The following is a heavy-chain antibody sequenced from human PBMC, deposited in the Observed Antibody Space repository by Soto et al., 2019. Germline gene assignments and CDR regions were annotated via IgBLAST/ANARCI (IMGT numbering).Heavy chain of an antibody. Sequence: PGGSLSLSCAASRFTFSTYEMNWVRQAPGKGLEWVPYISTSGSTVYYADSVKGRFTISRDNTRNSLYLQMNSLRDEDTALYYCVRYCSTTLCNGVATRTFDYWGQGTLVTVSS. V-gene: IGHV3-48*03. CDR2: ISTSGSTV. D-gene: IGHD2-2*01. J-gene: IGHJ4*02. CDR1: RFTFSTYE. CDR3: VRYCSTTLCNGVATRTFDY.